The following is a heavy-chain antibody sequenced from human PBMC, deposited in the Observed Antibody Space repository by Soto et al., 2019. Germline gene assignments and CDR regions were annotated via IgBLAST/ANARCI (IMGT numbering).Heavy chain of an antibody. CDR1: GGSVSSGASY. D-gene: IGHD5-12*01. CDR3: ARARLRAVYAFDI. V-gene: IGHV4-31*03. Sequence: QVQLQESDAGLVKASQTLSLTCTVSGGSVSSGASYWTWIRQRPGMGLEWIGYIYYSGSTYYSPSLKSRLSISLDTSKNQFSLRLSSVTAADTAMYYCARARLRAVYAFDIWGQGTMVTVSS. CDR2: IYYSGST. J-gene: IGHJ3*02.